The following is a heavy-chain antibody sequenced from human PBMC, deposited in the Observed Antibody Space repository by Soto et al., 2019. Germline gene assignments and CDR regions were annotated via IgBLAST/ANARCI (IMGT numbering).Heavy chain of an antibody. CDR1: AGSISSGGYY. J-gene: IGHJ4*02. CDR3: ARYSSIAARPYFDY. CDR2: IYSSGST. D-gene: IGHD6-6*01. Sequence: QVQLQESGPGLVKPSQTLSLTCTVSAGSISSGGYYWSWIRQHPGKGLEWIGYIYSSGSTYYNPSLKSRVTISVDTSKNQFSLKLSSVTAADTAVYYCARYSSIAARPYFDYWGQGTLVTVSS. V-gene: IGHV4-31*03.